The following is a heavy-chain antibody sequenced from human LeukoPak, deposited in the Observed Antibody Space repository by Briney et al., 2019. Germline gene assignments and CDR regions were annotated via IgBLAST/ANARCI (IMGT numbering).Heavy chain of an antibody. Sequence: SETLSLTCAVYGGSFSGYYWSWIRQPPGKGLEWIGSIHHSGSTYYNPSLKSRVTISVDTSKNQFSLNLISVTAADTAMYYCARAQVGATLGFDYWGQGTLVTVSS. J-gene: IGHJ4*02. D-gene: IGHD1-26*01. CDR1: GGSFSGYY. CDR2: IHHSGST. CDR3: ARAQVGATLGFDY. V-gene: IGHV4-34*01.